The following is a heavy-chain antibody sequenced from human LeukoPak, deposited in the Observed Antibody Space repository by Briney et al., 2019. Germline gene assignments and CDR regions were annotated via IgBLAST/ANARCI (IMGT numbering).Heavy chain of an antibody. CDR3: ARGGSSSGGNWFDP. D-gene: IGHD6-6*01. V-gene: IGHV3-74*01. J-gene: IGHJ5*02. CDR1: GFTFSSYW. CDR2: IKTDGSNT. Sequence: GGSLRLSCAASGFTFSSYWMHWVRQAPGKGLVWVSRIKTDGSNTNYADSVKGRFTISRDNAKDSLYLQMNSLRAEDTAVYYCARGGSSSGGNWFDPWGQGTLVTVSS.